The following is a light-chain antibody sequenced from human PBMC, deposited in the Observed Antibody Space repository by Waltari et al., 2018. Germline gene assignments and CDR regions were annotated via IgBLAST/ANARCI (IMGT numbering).Light chain of an antibody. Sequence: EIVLTQSPGTLSLSPGDTASLSCRASRSLSVPYVAWYQHKSGQAPRLLIYGASYRATCIPDRFSGSGSETDFTLTITRLEPDDCAVYYCQQYDTSPGTVGQGTKVEI. J-gene: IGKJ2*01. CDR2: GAS. CDR3: QQYDTSPGT. CDR1: RSLSVPY. V-gene: IGKV3-20*01.